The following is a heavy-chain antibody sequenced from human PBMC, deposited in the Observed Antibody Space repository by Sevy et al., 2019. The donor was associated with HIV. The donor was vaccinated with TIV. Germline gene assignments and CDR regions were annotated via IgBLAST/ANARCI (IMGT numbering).Heavy chain of an antibody. CDR2: VNHSGST. CDR1: GGSFSGYS. J-gene: IGHJ2*01. V-gene: IGHV4-34*01. CDR3: ARGGDGVVPSPIIGLGPWTKYWYFDL. Sequence: SETLSLTCAVSGGSFSGYSWDWIRRPPGKGLEWIGEVNHSGSTNYNPSLKSRVTISVDTSKNQFSLKLNVVTAADTALYYCARGGDGVVPSPIIGLGPWTKYWYFDLWGRGTLVTVSS. D-gene: IGHD3-3*01.